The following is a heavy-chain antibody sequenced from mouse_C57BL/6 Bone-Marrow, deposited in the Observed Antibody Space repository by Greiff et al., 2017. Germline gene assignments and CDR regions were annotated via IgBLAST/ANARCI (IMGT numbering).Heavy chain of an antibody. Sequence: QVQLKQPGAELVKPGASVKLSCKASGYTFTSYWMHWVKQRPGQGLEWIGMIHPNSGSTNYNEKFKSKATLTVDKSSNTAYLQLSSLTSEDTAVYYCARDYFDYWGQGTTLTVSS. CDR1: GYTFTSYW. V-gene: IGHV1-64*01. CDR2: IHPNSGST. CDR3: ARDYFDY. J-gene: IGHJ2*01.